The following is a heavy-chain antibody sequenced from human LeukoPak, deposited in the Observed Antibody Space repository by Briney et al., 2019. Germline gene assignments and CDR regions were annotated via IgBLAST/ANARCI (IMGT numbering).Heavy chain of an antibody. CDR3: VRDAIAAAGAGG. J-gene: IGHJ4*02. D-gene: IGHD6-13*01. CDR2: INPNSGGT. Sequence: ASVKVSCKASGYTFTGYYMHWVRQAPGQGLEWMGWINPNSGGTNYAQNFQGRVTMTRDTSISTAYMELSGLRSDDRAVYYCVRDAIAAAGAGGWGQGTLVTVSS. V-gene: IGHV1-2*02. CDR1: GYTFTGYY.